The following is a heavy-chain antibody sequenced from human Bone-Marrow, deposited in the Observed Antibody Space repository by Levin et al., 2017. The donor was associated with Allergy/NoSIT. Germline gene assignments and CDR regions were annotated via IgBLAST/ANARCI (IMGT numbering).Heavy chain of an antibody. Sequence: SQTLSLPCAVYGGSFRGYYWSWIRQPPGKGLEWIGEINHSGSTNYNPSLKSRVTISVDTSKNQFSLKLSSVTAADTAVYYCARASLGDIVVVVAATQRTNWFDPWGQGTLVTVSS. CDR1: GGSFRGYY. V-gene: IGHV4-34*01. J-gene: IGHJ5*02. CDR3: ARASLGDIVVVVAATQRTNWFDP. D-gene: IGHD2-15*01. CDR2: INHSGST.